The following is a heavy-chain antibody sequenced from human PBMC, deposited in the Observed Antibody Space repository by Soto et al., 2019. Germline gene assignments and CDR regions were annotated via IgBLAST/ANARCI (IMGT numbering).Heavy chain of an antibody. CDR1: GGSISSDDW. D-gene: IGHD2-21*02. J-gene: IGHJ5*02. CDR3: ARSDCYGVCRGKWLDP. V-gene: IGHV4-4*02. Sequence: QVQLQESGPGLVKPSGTLSLTCAGSGGSISSDDWWTCVRQTPGEGLEGIGEIYHSGTTNYNPSPMSRLTIAVDKAKSQFSLRLDSVTAAETAVYYCARSDCYGVCRGKWLDPWGQGILVTVSS. CDR2: IYHSGTT.